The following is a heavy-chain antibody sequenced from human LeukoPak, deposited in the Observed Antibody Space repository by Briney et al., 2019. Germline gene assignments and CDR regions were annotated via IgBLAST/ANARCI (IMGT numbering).Heavy chain of an antibody. CDR2: IIPILGIA. J-gene: IGHJ4*02. Sequence: GASVKVSCKASGRTFSSYAISWVRQAPGQGLEWMGRIIPILGIANYAQKFQGRVTITADKSTSTAYMELSSLRSEDTAVYYCARDPALGYYDSSGYYLYFDYWGQGTLVTVSS. CDR1: GRTFSSYA. CDR3: ARDPALGYYDSSGYYLYFDY. V-gene: IGHV1-69*04. D-gene: IGHD3-22*01.